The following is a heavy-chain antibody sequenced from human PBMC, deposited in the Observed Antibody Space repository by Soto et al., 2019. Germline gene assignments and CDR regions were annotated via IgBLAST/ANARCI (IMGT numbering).Heavy chain of an antibody. V-gene: IGHV4-39*02. J-gene: IGHJ2*01. D-gene: IGHD3-22*01. Sequence: QLQLQESGPGLVKPSETLSLTCTVSGGSISSSNYYWGWIRQPPGKGLEWIGNIYYSGSTYYNPSLKSRVTIPVDTSKNHFSLKLSSVTAADTAVYYCARSISKYYDGSISRLYFDLWGRGTLVTVSS. CDR2: IYYSGST. CDR1: GGSISSSNYY. CDR3: ARSISKYYDGSISRLYFDL.